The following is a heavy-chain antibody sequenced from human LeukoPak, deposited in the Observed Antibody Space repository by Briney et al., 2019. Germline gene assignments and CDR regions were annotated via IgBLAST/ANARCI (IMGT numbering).Heavy chain of an antibody. CDR1: GGSISSYY. Sequence: PSETLSLTCTVSGGSISSYYWSWIRQPLGKGLEWIGYIYYSGSTNYNPSLKSRVTISVDTSKNQFSLKLSSVTAADTAVYYCARHCSGGSCYPPVYGMDVWGQGTTVTVSS. D-gene: IGHD2-15*01. J-gene: IGHJ6*02. CDR2: IYYSGST. V-gene: IGHV4-59*01. CDR3: ARHCSGGSCYPPVYGMDV.